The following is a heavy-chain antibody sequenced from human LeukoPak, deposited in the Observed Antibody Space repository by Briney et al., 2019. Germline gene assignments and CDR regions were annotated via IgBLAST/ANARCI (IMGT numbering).Heavy chain of an antibody. V-gene: IGHV4-30-2*01. J-gene: IGHJ5*02. CDR2: IYHSGST. CDR3: ARDQGCSSTSCRRFDP. Sequence: SETLSLTCAVSGGSISSGGYSWSWIRQPPGKGLEWIGYIYHSGSTYYNPSLKSRVTISVDRSKNQFSLKLSSVTAADTAVYYCARDQGCSSTSCRRFDPWGQGTLVTVSS. CDR1: GGSISSGGYS. D-gene: IGHD2-2*01.